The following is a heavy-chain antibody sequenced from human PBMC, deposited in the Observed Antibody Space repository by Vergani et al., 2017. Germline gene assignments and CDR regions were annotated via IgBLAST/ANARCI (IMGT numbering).Heavy chain of an antibody. CDR3: ARVGYCGGDCYSVDFDY. CDR1: GFFFSSYE. Sequence: EVQLVESGGDLVQPGGSLRLSCAASGFFFSSYEMNWVRQAPGKGLEWVSYISSSDTTMYYADSVKGRFTISRDNAKNSLYLQMNSLRAEDTAVYYCARVGYCGGDCYSVDFDYWGQGTLVTVSS. V-gene: IGHV3-48*03. D-gene: IGHD2-21*02. CDR2: ISSSDTTM. J-gene: IGHJ4*02.